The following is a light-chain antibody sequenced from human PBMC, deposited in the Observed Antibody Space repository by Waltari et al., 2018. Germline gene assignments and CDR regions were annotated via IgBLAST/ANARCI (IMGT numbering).Light chain of an antibody. J-gene: IGLJ3*02. CDR3: QTGGHGTWV. CDR1: SGHSTNI. V-gene: IGLV4-69*01. CDR2: VNSDGSH. Sequence: QLVLTQSPSASASLGASVKLTCTLSSGHSTNILAWLQQQPEKGPRYLMNVNSDGSHNKEVGIPDRFSGSSSGADRYLTISSLQSEDEADYYCQTGGHGTWVFGGGTRLTVL.